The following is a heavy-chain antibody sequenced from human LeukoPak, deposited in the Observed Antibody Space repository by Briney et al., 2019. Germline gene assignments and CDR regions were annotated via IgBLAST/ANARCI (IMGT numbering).Heavy chain of an antibody. V-gene: IGHV3-21*01. D-gene: IGHD6-13*01. J-gene: IGHJ6*02. Sequence: KPGGSLRLSCAASGFTFSSYSMNWVRQAPGKGLEWVSSISSSSSYIYYADSVKGGFTISRDNAKNSLYLQMNSLRAEDTAVYYCARPKYSSSWYSRRGYYYYGMDVWGQGTTVTVSS. CDR2: ISSSSSYI. CDR1: GFTFSSYS. CDR3: ARPKYSSSWYSRRGYYYYGMDV.